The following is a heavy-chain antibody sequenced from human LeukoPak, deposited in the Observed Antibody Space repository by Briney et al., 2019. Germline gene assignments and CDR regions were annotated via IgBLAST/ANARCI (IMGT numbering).Heavy chain of an antibody. CDR3: ARVGWEVPIDF. Sequence: GASVKVSCKDSRDTFTGHYIHWVRRAPGQGLDWMEWINPSSGDTKYAQNFQGRVTMNRDTSISKVYMDLSRLRSDDSAVYFCARVGWEVPIDFWGQGTLVTVSS. CDR1: RDTFTGHY. V-gene: IGHV1-2*02. CDR2: INPSSGDT. D-gene: IGHD1-26*01. J-gene: IGHJ4*02.